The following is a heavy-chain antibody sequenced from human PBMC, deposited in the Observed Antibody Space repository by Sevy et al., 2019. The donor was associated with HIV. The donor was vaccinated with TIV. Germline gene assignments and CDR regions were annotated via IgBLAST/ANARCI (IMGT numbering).Heavy chain of an antibody. D-gene: IGHD5-12*01. CDR3: AKGIGYSGYETDY. V-gene: IGHV3-23*01. CDR2: ISGRGIST. J-gene: IGHJ4*02. CDR1: GFTFSSYA. Sequence: GGSLRLSCAASGFTFSSYAMSWVRQAPGKGLEWVSAISGRGISTYYADPVKGRFTISRDNSKNTLYLQMNNLRAEDTAVFYCAKGIGYSGYETDYWGQGTLVTVSS.